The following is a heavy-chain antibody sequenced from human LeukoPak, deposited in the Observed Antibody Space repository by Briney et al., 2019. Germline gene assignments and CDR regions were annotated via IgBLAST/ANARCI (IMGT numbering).Heavy chain of an antibody. Sequence: GGSLRLSCAASGFTFSSYSMNWVRQAPGKGLEWVSSISSSSSYIYYADSVKGRFTISRDSAKNSLYLQMNSLRAEDTAVYYCASVGSNDPDYWGQGTLVTVSS. J-gene: IGHJ4*02. CDR1: GFTFSSYS. CDR3: ASVGSNDPDY. D-gene: IGHD1-1*01. V-gene: IGHV3-21*01. CDR2: ISSSSSYI.